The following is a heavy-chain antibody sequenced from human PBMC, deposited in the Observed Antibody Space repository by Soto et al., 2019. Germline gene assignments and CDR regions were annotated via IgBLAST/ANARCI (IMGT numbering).Heavy chain of an antibody. Sequence: ASVKVSCKASGYTFTSYGISWVRQAPGQGLEWMGWISAYNGNTNYAQKLQGRVTMTTDTSTSTAYMELRSLRSDDTAVYYCARDLCCCGSCYFNWFDPWAQRTLVTVSS. V-gene: IGHV1-18*01. CDR3: ARDLCCCGSCYFNWFDP. CDR1: GYTFTSYG. J-gene: IGHJ5*02. D-gene: IGHD2-15*01. CDR2: ISAYNGNT.